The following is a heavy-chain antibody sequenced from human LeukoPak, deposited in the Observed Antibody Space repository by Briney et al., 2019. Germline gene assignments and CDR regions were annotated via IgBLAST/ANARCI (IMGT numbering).Heavy chain of an antibody. V-gene: IGHV3-7*03. Sequence: GGSLRLSCAASGFTFSSYWMSWVRQAPGKGLEWVANIKQDGSEKYYVDSVKGRFTISRDNAKNSLYLQMNSLRAEDTAVYYCARPDDYGGNSHYFDYWGQGTLVTVSS. D-gene: IGHD4-23*01. CDR1: GFTFSSYW. J-gene: IGHJ4*02. CDR2: IKQDGSEK. CDR3: ARPDDYGGNSHYFDY.